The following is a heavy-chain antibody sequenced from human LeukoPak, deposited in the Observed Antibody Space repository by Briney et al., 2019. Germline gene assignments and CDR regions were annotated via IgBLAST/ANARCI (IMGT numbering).Heavy chain of an antibody. Sequence: GGSLRLSCAASGFTFSSCGMHWVRQAPSKGLDWVAVIGYDGSNVQGVDSVKGRFTSSRDNFENTLYLQMNILRAEDTAVYYCVRTPVTGGSGTFYFDYWSQGALVTVYS. D-gene: IGHD2-8*02. V-gene: IGHV3-33*08. CDR2: IGYDGSNV. CDR1: GFTFSSCG. CDR3: VRTPVTGGSGTFYFDY. J-gene: IGHJ4*02.